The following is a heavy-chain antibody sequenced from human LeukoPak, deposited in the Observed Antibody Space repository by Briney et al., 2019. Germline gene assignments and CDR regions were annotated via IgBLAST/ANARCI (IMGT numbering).Heavy chain of an antibody. J-gene: IGHJ5*02. V-gene: IGHV3-33*01. CDR2: IWYDGSNK. CDR3: ARGMGIMAVAGRRWFDP. D-gene: IGHD6-19*01. Sequence: PGRSLRLSCAASGFTLSSYGMHWVRQAPGKGLEWVAVIWYDGSNKYYADSVKGRFTISRDNSKNTLYLQMNSLRAEDTAVYYCARGMGIMAVAGRRWFDPWGQGTLVTVSS. CDR1: GFTLSSYG.